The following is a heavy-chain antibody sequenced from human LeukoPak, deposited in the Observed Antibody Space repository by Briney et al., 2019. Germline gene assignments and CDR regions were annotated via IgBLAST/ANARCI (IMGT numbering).Heavy chain of an antibody. Sequence: ASVKVSCKNSGYTFTSYDINWVRQAPGQGLEYMGWMNPNSGVTTNAKKFQGRVSMTRDTSTTTAYMEVRGLRSDDTAVYYCVRGRDYYYGLDVWGQGTTVIVSS. J-gene: IGHJ6*02. V-gene: IGHV1-8*01. CDR2: MNPNSGVT. CDR1: GYTFTSYD. CDR3: VRGRDYYYGLDV.